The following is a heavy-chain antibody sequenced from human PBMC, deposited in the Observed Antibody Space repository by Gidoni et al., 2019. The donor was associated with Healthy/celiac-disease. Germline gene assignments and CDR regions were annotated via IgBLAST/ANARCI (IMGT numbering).Heavy chain of an antibody. CDR2: IYTSGST. CDR3: ARATIFGVVIM. CDR1: GGSISSGSYY. D-gene: IGHD3-3*01. V-gene: IGHV4-61*02. J-gene: IGHJ4*02. Sequence: QVQLQESGPGLVKPSQTLSLTCTVSGGSISSGSYYWSWIRQPAGKGLEWIGRIYTSGSTNYNPSLKSRVTISVDTSKNQFSLKLSSVTAADTAVYYCARATIFGVVIMWGQGTLVTVSS.